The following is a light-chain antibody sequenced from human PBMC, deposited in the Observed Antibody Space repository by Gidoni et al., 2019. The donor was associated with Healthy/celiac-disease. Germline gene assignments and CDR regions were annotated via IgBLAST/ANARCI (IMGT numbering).Light chain of an antibody. J-gene: IGLJ2*01. CDR1: SSDVGGYNY. V-gene: IGLV2-8*01. CDR3: SSYAGSNNFVV. CDR2: EVS. Sequence: QSALPQPPSASGPPGQSVTISRTGTSSDVGGYNYVSWYHQHPGKAPKLMIYEVSKRPSGVPVRFSGCKSGNTASLTVSGLQAEDEADYYCSSYAGSNNFVVFGGGTKLTVL.